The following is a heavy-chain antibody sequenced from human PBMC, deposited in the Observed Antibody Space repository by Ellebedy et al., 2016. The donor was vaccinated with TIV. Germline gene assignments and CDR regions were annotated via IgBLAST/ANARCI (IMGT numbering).Heavy chain of an antibody. J-gene: IGHJ5*02. CDR3: AREHFYYDNSGSEYNWFDP. Sequence: GESLKISXAASGFTFSDYWMSWIRQAPGKGLEWVANIKKDGSEKYYVDSVKSRFSISRDNAKKSLDLQMDSLRVEDTAVYYCAREHFYYDNSGSEYNWFDPWGQGTLVTVSS. V-gene: IGHV3-7*01. D-gene: IGHD3-22*01. CDR2: IKKDGSEK. CDR1: GFTFSDYW.